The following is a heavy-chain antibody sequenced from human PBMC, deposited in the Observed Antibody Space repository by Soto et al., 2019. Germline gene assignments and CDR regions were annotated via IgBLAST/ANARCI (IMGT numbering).Heavy chain of an antibody. J-gene: IGHJ5*02. CDR1: GFSLSTSGMG. Sequence: QITLKESGPTLVKPTQTLTLTCTFSGFSLSTSGMGVGWIRQPPGKALEWLALIYWDDDKRYSPSLKSRLTLTKDTSKNQCVLKMTTMDPVDTATYSCAHRGQYYYGSGSLSWFDPWGQGTLVTVPS. D-gene: IGHD3-10*01. CDR2: IYWDDDK. V-gene: IGHV2-5*02. CDR3: AHRGQYYYGSGSLSWFDP.